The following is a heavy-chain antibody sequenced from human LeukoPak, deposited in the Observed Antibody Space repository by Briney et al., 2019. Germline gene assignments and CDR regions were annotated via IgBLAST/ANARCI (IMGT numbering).Heavy chain of an antibody. CDR3: AKGIYSSGWSYFDY. D-gene: IGHD6-19*01. CDR1: GFTFSNSA. Sequence: GGSLRLSCAASGFTFSNSAMSWVRQAPGKGLEWVSTLSGSGTTTYYADSVTGRFTISRDNSKNTLYLQMNSLRAEDTAVYYCAKGIYSSGWSYFDYWGHGTLVTVSS. J-gene: IGHJ4*01. CDR2: LSGSGTTT. V-gene: IGHV3-23*01.